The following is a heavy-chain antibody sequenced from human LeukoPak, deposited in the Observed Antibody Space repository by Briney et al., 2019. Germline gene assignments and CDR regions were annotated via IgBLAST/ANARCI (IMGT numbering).Heavy chain of an antibody. Sequence: SETLSLTCTVSGYSISNGYYWGWIRQPPGKGLEWVGSIYHRGSTYYNPSLKSRVTISVDTSKNQFSLKLSSVTAADTAVYYCTGGRAAMADDYMDVWGKGTTVTISS. CDR1: GYSISNGYY. J-gene: IGHJ6*03. D-gene: IGHD2-2*01. V-gene: IGHV4-38-2*02. CDR3: TGGRAAMADDYMDV. CDR2: IYHRGST.